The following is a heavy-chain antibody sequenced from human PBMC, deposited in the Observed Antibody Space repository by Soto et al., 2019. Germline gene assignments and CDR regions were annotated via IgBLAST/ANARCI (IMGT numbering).Heavy chain of an antibody. CDR3: ARGAFISYCGGDCYPYYFDY. J-gene: IGHJ4*02. V-gene: IGHV1-18*01. Sequence: XSVKDCCRASCYTFTSYCISWVRQAPVQGLEWMGWISAYNGNTNYAQKLQGRVTMTTDTSTSTAYMELRSLRSDDTAVYYCARGAFISYCGGDCYPYYFDYWGQGTLVTVSS. CDR1: CYTFTSYC. CDR2: ISAYNGNT. D-gene: IGHD2-21*02.